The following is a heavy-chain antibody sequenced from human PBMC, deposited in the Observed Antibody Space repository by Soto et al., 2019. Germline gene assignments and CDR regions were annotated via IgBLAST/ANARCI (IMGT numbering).Heavy chain of an antibody. CDR1: GFSLSNARMG. D-gene: IGHD6-6*01. J-gene: IGHJ4*02. CDR3: ARKEYSSSSGYYFDY. Sequence: QVTLKESGPVLVKPTETLTLTCTVSGFSLSNARMGVSWIRQPPGKALEWLAHIFSNDEKSYSTSLKSRLTISKDPSKSQVVLTMTNMDPVDTAPYSCARKEYSSSSGYYFDYWGQGTLVTVSS. CDR2: IFSNDEK. V-gene: IGHV2-26*01.